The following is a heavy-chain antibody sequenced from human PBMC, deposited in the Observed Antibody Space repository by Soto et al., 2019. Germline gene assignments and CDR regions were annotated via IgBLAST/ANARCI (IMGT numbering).Heavy chain of an antibody. CDR2: IRSKAYGGTT. J-gene: IGHJ5*01. V-gene: IGHV3-49*03. Sequence: PGGSLRLSCTASGFTFGEYAMSWFRQAPGKGLEWVGFIRSKAYGGTTEYAASVKGRFTISRDDSKSIAYLQMNSLKTEDTAVYYCTRDKVIGLDWILSDSWGQGTLALVSS. D-gene: IGHD3-3*01. CDR1: GFTFGEYA. CDR3: TRDKVIGLDWILSDS.